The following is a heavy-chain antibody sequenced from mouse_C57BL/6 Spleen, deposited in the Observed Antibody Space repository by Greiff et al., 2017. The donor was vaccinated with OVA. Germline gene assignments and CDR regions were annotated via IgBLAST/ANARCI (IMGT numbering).Heavy chain of an antibody. CDR2: IDPETGGT. J-gene: IGHJ1*03. CDR3: TRTNGGHWYFDV. V-gene: IGHV1-15*01. CDR1: GYTFTDYE. Sequence: LVESGAELVRPGASVTLSCKASGYTFTDYEMHWVKQTPVHGLEWIGAIDPETGGTAYNQKFKGKAILTADKSSSTAYMELRSLTSEDSAVYYCTRTNGGHWYFDVWGTGTTVTVSS.